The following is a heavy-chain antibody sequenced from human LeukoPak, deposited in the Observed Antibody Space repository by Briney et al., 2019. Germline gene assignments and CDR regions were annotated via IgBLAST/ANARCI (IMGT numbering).Heavy chain of an antibody. CDR2: IYYSGST. CDR3: ARMNGGGVDY. D-gene: IGHD1-1*01. Sequence: SETLSPTCTVSGGSISSYYWSWIRQPPGKGLEWIGYIYYSGSTNYNPSLKSRVTISVDTSKNQFSLKLSSVTAADTAVYYCARMNGGGVDYWGQGTLVTVSS. CDR1: GGSISSYY. V-gene: IGHV4-59*08. J-gene: IGHJ4*02.